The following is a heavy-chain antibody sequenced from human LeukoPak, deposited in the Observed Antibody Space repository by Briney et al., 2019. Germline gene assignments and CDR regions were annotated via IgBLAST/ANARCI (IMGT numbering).Heavy chain of an antibody. D-gene: IGHD3-22*01. CDR2: TRGRGTDA. J-gene: IGHJ4*02. V-gene: IGHV3-23*01. CDR1: SFTFSDYA. CDR3: AKENSGSFDY. Sequence: PGGSLRLSCAASSFTFSDYAMSWIRQAPGKGLEWVSATRGRGTDAYYADSVRGRFTISRDNSRNTLYLQMNSLRAEDTAVYYCAKENSGSFDYWGQGALVTVSS.